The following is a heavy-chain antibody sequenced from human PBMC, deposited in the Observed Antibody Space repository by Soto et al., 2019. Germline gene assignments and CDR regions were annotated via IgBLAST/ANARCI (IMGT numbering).Heavy chain of an antibody. V-gene: IGHV4-4*02. CDR1: GGSISSSNW. CDR3: ARDPRYYYDILTGPSPT. J-gene: IGHJ5*02. Sequence: SETLSLTCAVSGGSISSSNWWSWVRQPAGKGLEWIGEIYHSGSTNYNPSLKSRVTISVDKSKNQFSLKLSSVTAADTAVYYCARDPRYYYDILTGPSPTWGQGTLVT. D-gene: IGHD3-9*01. CDR2: IYHSGST.